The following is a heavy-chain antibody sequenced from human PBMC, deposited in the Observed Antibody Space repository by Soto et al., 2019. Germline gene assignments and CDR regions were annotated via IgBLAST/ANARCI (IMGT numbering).Heavy chain of an antibody. CDR1: GGSISSYY. Sequence: PWETLSLTCTVSGGSISSYYWSWIRQPAGKGLEWIGRIYTSGSTNYNPSLKSRVTMSVDTSKNQFSLKLSSVTAADTAVYYCARDRRVVGATLFDYWGQGTLVTGS. J-gene: IGHJ4*02. CDR2: IYTSGST. D-gene: IGHD1-26*01. CDR3: ARDRRVVGATLFDY. V-gene: IGHV4-4*07.